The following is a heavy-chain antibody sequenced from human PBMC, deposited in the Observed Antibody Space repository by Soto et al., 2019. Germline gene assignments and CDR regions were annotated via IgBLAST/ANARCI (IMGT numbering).Heavy chain of an antibody. Sequence: PGGSLRLSCAASGFTFSSYGMHWVRQAPGKGLEWVAVISYDGSNKYYADSVKGRFTISRDNSKNTLYLQMNSLRAEDTAVYYCAKDQAYSYGYDYYYGMDVWGQGTTVTVSS. D-gene: IGHD5-18*01. CDR1: GFTFSSYG. V-gene: IGHV3-30*18. J-gene: IGHJ6*02. CDR2: ISYDGSNK. CDR3: AKDQAYSYGYDYYYGMDV.